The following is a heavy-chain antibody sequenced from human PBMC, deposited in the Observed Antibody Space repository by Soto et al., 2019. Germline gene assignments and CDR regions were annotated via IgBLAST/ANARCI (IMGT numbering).Heavy chain of an antibody. CDR2: ISYDGSNK. Sequence: QVQLVESGGGVVQPGRSLRLSCAASGFTFSSYGMHWVRQAPGKGLECVAVISYDGSNKYYADSVKGRFTISRDNSKNTLYLQMDSLRAEDTAVYYCAKDRQLRGMDVCGQGSTGTVSS. V-gene: IGHV3-30*18. D-gene: IGHD6-6*01. CDR1: GFTFSSYG. J-gene: IGHJ6*02. CDR3: AKDRQLRGMDV.